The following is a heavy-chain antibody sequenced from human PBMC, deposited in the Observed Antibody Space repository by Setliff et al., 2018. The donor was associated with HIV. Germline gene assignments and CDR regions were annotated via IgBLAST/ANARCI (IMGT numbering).Heavy chain of an antibody. J-gene: IGHJ6*03. Sequence: SETLSLTCTVSGGSIYGSDYYWGWIRQPPGKGLESIGSIYYSGSTYYKPSLKSRVTISVDTSKNQFSLKMNSVTAADTAIYYCARAAPPSIADVAPAFRGGSYYYMDVWGKGTTVTVSS. CDR3: ARAAPPSIADVAPAFRGGSYYYMDV. D-gene: IGHD2-15*01. CDR1: GGSIYGSDYY. CDR2: IYYSGST. V-gene: IGHV4-39*07.